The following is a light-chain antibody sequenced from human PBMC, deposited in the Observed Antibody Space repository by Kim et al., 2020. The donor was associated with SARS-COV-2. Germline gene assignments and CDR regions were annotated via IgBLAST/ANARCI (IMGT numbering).Light chain of an antibody. J-gene: IGLJ1*01. CDR2: EVT. V-gene: IGLV2-8*01. CDR3: SSYAGSNSFV. Sequence: GQAVTISCTGTSSGVGGYNYVSWYQQHPGKAPKLMISEVTKRPSGVPDRFSGSKSGNTASLTVSGLQAEDEADYYCSSYAGSNSFVFGTGTKVTVL. CDR1: SSGVGGYNY.